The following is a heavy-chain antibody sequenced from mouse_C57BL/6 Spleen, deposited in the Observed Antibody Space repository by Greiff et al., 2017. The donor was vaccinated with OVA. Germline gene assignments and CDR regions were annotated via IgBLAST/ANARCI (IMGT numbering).Heavy chain of an antibody. CDR1: GFSLTSYG. D-gene: IGHD4-1*01. CDR2: IWSGGST. V-gene: IGHV2-2*01. J-gene: IGHJ1*03. CDR3: ARELGRDWYFGV. Sequence: VQLQESGPGLVQPSQSLSITCTVSGFSLTSYGVHWVRQSPGKGLEWLGGIWSGGSTDYNAALISRLSISKDNTKSQVFFKMNSLQADDTAIYYCARELGRDWYFGVWGTGTTVTVSS.